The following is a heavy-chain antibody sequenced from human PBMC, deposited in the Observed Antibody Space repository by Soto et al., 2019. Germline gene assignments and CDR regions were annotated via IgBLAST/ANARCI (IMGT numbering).Heavy chain of an antibody. CDR3: AHRVKEWLRFELSWFDP. V-gene: IGHV2-5*02. J-gene: IGHJ5*02. Sequence: SGPTLVNPTQTLTLTCTFSGFSLSTSGVGVGWIRQSPGKALEWLALIYWDDDKRYSPSLKSRLTITKDTSKNQVVLTMTNMDPVDTAIYYCAHRVKEWLRFELSWFDPWGQGTLVTVSS. D-gene: IGHD5-12*01. CDR2: IYWDDDK. CDR1: GFSLSTSGVG.